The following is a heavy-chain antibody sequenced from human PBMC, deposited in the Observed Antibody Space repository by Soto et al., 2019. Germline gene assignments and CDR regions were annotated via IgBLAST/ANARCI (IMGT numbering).Heavy chain of an antibody. CDR3: ARAPPYSSSWYRGRWFDP. CDR2: INHSGST. J-gene: IGHJ5*02. CDR1: GGSFSGYY. V-gene: IGHV4-34*01. Sequence: NPSETLSLTCAVYGGSFSGYYWSWIRQPPGKGLEWIGEINHSGSTNYNPSLKSRVTISVDTSKNQFSLKLSSVTAADTAVYYCARAPPYSSSWYRGRWFDPWGQGTLVTVSS. D-gene: IGHD6-13*01.